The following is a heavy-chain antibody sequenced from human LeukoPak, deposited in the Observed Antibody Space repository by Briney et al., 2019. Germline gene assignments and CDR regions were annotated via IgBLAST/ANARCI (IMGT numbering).Heavy chain of an antibody. V-gene: IGHV1-2*02. CDR3: ARDIGDSSGDYWYFDL. CDR2: INPKRGGT. CDR1: GYTFTDYY. D-gene: IGHD3-22*01. J-gene: IGHJ2*01. Sequence: GASVKVSCKASGYTFTDYYMHWVRQAPGQGLEWMGWINPKRGGTKYAQKFQGRVTMTRDTSTSTAYMELSSLTSDDTAVYYCARDIGDSSGDYWYFDLWGRGTLVTASS.